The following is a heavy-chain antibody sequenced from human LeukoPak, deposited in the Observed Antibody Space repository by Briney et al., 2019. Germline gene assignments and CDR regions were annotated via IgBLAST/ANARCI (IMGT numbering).Heavy chain of an antibody. D-gene: IGHD3-22*01. CDR3: AKDIREYDSSGYYPDDAFDV. J-gene: IGHJ3*01. Sequence: GGSLRLSCAASGFTFSSYAMSWVRQAPGKGLEWVSVTSGSGGSTYYVDSVKGRFTISRDNSKNTLYLHMNSLRAEDTAVYYCAKDIREYDSSGYYPDDAFDVWGQGTKVTVSS. V-gene: IGHV3-23*01. CDR2: TSGSGGST. CDR1: GFTFSSYA.